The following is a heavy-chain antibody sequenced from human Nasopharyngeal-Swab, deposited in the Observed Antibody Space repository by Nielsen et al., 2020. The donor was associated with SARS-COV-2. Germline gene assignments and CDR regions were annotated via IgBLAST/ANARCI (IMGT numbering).Heavy chain of an antibody. CDR1: GFTFSSYA. Sequence: GESLKISCAASGFTFSSYAMHWVRQAPGKGLEWVAVISYDGSNKYYADSVKGRFTISRDNSKNTLYLQMNSLRAEDTAVYYCATGAAVAGTPISYYYYYGMDVWGQGTTVTVSS. CDR3: ATGAAVAGTPISYYYYYGMDV. J-gene: IGHJ6*02. V-gene: IGHV3-30-3*01. D-gene: IGHD6-19*01. CDR2: ISYDGSNK.